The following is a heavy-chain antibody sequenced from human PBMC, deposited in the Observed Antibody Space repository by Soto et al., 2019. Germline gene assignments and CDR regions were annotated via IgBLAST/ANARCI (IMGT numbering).Heavy chain of an antibody. CDR2: IYHSGST. D-gene: IGHD5-18*01. CDR3: ARAIPLQKHLEWIQLWLGSNYYGMDV. J-gene: IGHJ6*02. V-gene: IGHV4-4*02. CDR1: GGSISSSNW. Sequence: PSETLSLTCAVSGGSISSSNWWSWVRQPPGKGLEWIGEIYHSGSTNYNPSLKSRVTTSVDKSKNQFSLKLSSVTAADTAVYYCARAIPLQKHLEWIQLWLGSNYYGMDVWGQGTTVTVSS.